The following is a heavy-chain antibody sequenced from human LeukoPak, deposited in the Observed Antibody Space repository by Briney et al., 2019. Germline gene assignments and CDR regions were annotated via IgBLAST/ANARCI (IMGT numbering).Heavy chain of an antibody. V-gene: IGHV4-30-2*01. J-gene: IGHJ5*02. D-gene: IGHD2-15*01. CDR3: ARVYRLGGSFSFDP. Sequence: SQTLSLTCSVSGGSISSGGYSWSWIRQPPGKGLEWIGYIYHSGSTYYNPSLKSRVTISVDRSKNQLSLKLSSVTAADTAVYYCARVYRLGGSFSFDPWGQGTLVTVSS. CDR1: GGSISSGGYS. CDR2: IYHSGST.